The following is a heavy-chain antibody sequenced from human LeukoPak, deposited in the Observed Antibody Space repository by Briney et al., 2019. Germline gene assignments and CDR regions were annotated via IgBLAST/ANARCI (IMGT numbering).Heavy chain of an antibody. CDR3: AKDRRRFWSGYLDY. V-gene: IGHV3-23*01. CDR1: GFSLSSYA. CDR2: ISDSGSST. J-gene: IGHJ4*02. Sequence: GGSLRLSCAASGFSLSSYAMSWVRQAPGKGLEWVSGISDSGSSTYYADSVKGRFTISRDNSKNTLYLQMNSLTAEDTAVYYCAKDRRRFWSGYLDYWGQGALVTVSS. D-gene: IGHD3-3*01.